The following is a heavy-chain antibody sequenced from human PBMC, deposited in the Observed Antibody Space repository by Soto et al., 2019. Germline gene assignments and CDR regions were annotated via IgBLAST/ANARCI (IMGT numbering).Heavy chain of an antibody. CDR1: GFTFSSYW. J-gene: IGHJ6*02. V-gene: IGHV3-23*01. D-gene: IGHD2-15*01. CDR3: AKGGQGYRTLTLNMDV. Sequence: GGSLRPSCAASGFTFSSYWMHWVRQAPGKGLEWVSFISGGRSNTNYADSVQGRFIISRDNSKNTLYLEMNSLRAEDTAIYYCAKGGQGYRTLTLNMDVWGQGTTVTVSS. CDR2: ISGGRSNT.